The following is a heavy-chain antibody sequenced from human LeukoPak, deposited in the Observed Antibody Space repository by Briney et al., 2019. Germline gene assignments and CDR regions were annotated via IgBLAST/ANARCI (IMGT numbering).Heavy chain of an antibody. CDR3: ARGISYYFGMDV. D-gene: IGHD3-10*01. J-gene: IGHJ6*02. CDR1: GGSISSSFYY. CDR2: ISYSGST. Sequence: SETLSLTCTVSGGSISSSFYYWGWIRQPPGKGLEWIGSISYSGSTYYNPSLKSRVTISVDTSKNQFSLKLRSVTAADTAVYHCARGISYYFGMDVWGQGTTVTVSS. V-gene: IGHV4-39*01.